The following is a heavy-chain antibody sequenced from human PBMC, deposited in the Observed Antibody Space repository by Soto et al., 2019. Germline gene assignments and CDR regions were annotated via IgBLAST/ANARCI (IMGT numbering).Heavy chain of an antibody. V-gene: IGHV4-31*03. J-gene: IGHJ5*02. Sequence: SETLSLTCTVSGGSISSGGYYWSWIRQHPGKGLEWIGYIYYSGSTYYNPSLKSRVTISVDTSKDQFSLKLSSVTAADTAVYYCARGYYDSRGCWFDPWGQGTLVTVSA. CDR3: ARGYYDSRGCWFDP. D-gene: IGHD3-22*01. CDR1: GGSISSGGYY. CDR2: IYYSGST.